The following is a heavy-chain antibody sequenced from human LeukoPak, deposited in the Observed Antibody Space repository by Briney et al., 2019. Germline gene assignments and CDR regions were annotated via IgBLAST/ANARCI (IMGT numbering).Heavy chain of an antibody. CDR1: GFTFSSYS. Sequence: GGSLRLSCAASGFTFSSYSMNWVRQAPGKGLEWVSSISSSSSYIYYADSVKGRFTISRDNAKNALYLQMNSLRGDDTAIYYCASAVGYCGGDCYSDYWGQGTLVTVSS. J-gene: IGHJ4*02. D-gene: IGHD2-21*02. V-gene: IGHV3-21*01. CDR2: ISSSSSYI. CDR3: ASAVGYCGGDCYSDY.